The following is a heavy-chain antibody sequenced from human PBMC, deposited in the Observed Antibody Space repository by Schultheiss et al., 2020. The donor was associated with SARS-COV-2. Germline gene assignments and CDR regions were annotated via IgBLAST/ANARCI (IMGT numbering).Heavy chain of an antibody. CDR3: ASLLSSNLWFKVSEYNWFDP. V-gene: IGHV4-34*01. J-gene: IGHJ5*02. Sequence: SETLSLTCAVYCGSFSGYYWSWIRQPPGKGLEWIGEINHSGSTNYNPSLKSRVTISVDTSKNQFSLKLSSVTAADTAVYYCASLLSSNLWFKVSEYNWFDPWGQGTLVTVSS. CDR1: CGSFSGYY. D-gene: IGHD3-10*01. CDR2: INHSGST.